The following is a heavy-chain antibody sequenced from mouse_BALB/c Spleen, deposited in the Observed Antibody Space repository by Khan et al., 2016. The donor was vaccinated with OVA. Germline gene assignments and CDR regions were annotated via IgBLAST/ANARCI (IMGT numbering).Heavy chain of an antibody. CDR2: IGPGSGDT. J-gene: IGHJ4*01. V-gene: IGHV1S41*01. CDR3: ARSQYYGSSLYAMDY. CDR1: DYTFTSFW. Sequence: DLVKPGASVKLSCKASDYTFTSFWINWIKQRPGQGLEWVGHIGPGSGDTYYNEIFKGKATLTVDTSSSTAYIQLSSLSSEDSAVYFCARSQYYGSSLYAMDYWGQGTSVTVSS. D-gene: IGHD1-1*01.